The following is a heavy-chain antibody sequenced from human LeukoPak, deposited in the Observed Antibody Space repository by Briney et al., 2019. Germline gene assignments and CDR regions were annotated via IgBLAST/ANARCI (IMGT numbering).Heavy chain of an antibody. CDR3: AKENWGHSDY. Sequence: PGGSLRLSCATSGFIFSTYGMHWVRQVPGKGLEWVAVISYDAKSSYHVDSVKGRFTISRDNSKNTLYLQMNSLRAEDTAVYYCAKENWGHSDYWGQGTLVTVSS. D-gene: IGHD7-27*01. J-gene: IGHJ4*02. CDR2: ISYDAKSS. CDR1: GFIFSTYG. V-gene: IGHV3-30*18.